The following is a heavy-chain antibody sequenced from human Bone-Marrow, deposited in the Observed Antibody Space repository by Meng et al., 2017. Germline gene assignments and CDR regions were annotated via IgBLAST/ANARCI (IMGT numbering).Heavy chain of an antibody. CDR2: IRSSSSYI. CDR1: GFTFSSYS. Sequence: GGSLRLSCAASGFTFSSYSMNWVRQAPGKGLEWVSSIRSSSSYIYYADSVKGRFTISRDNAKNSLYLQMNSLRAEDTAVYYCARPGRWELLDLYYFDYWGQGTLVTVSS. J-gene: IGHJ4*02. D-gene: IGHD1-26*01. V-gene: IGHV3-21*01. CDR3: ARPGRWELLDLYYFDY.